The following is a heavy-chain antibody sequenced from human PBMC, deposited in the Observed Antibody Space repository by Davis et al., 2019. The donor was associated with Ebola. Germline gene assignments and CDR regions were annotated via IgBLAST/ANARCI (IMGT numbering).Heavy chain of an antibody. CDR1: GDSVSSGG. Sequence: PSETLSLTCAISGDSVSSGGWNWIRQSPSRGLEWLGRTYYSSSKWYNDYAVSVKSRITINPDPSKNQFSLQLNSVTPEDTAVYYCVRGWGRTGMGVWGQGTTVTVSS. V-gene: IGHV6-1*01. CDR3: VRGWGRTGMGV. D-gene: IGHD1-26*01. J-gene: IGHJ6*02. CDR2: TYYSSSKWYN.